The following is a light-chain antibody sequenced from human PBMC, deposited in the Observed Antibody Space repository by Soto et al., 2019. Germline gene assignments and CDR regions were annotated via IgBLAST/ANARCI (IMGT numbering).Light chain of an antibody. J-gene: IGLJ1*01. Sequence: QYALTQPASVSGSPGQSITISCTGTSSDVGSDNVVSWYQHFPGKAPQLMIYEGFKRPSGVSSRFSGSKSGNTASLTISGLQAEDEAEYYCCSHAGSDTYVFGTGTKLTVL. CDR2: EGF. V-gene: IGLV2-23*01. CDR1: SSDVGSDNV. CDR3: CSHAGSDTYV.